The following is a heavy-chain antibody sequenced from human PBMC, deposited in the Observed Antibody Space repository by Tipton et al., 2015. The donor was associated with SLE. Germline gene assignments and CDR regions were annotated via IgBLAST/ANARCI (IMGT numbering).Heavy chain of an antibody. V-gene: IGHV4-61*05. CDR2: IYYSGST. Sequence: TLSLTCTVSGGSISSSSYYWGWIRQPPGKGLEWIGYIYYSGSTNYNPSLKSRVPISVDTAKNQFSLQLNSVTPEDTAVYYCARDHSDARDWYFDLWGRGTLFTVSS. J-gene: IGHJ2*01. CDR3: ARDHSDARDWYFDL. CDR1: GGSISSSSYY.